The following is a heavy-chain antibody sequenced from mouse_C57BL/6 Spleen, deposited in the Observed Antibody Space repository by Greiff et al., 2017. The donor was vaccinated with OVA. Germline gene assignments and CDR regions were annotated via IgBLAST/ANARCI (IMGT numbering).Heavy chain of an antibody. Sequence: EVQLVESEGGLVQPGSSMKLSCTASGFTFSDYYMAWVRQVPEKGLEWVANINYDGSSTYYLDSLKSRFIISRDNAKNILYLQMSSLKSEDTATYYCARGGLSWDYFDYWGQGTTLTVSS. V-gene: IGHV5-16*01. D-gene: IGHD1-1*01. CDR2: INYDGSST. J-gene: IGHJ2*01. CDR3: ARGGLSWDYFDY. CDR1: GFTFSDYY.